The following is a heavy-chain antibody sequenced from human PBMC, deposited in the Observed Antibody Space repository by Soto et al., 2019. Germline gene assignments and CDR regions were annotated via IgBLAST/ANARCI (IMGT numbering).Heavy chain of an antibody. V-gene: IGHV4-34*01. CDR2: INHSGST. CDR1: GGSFSGYY. CDR3: ATSGIVGVPAAGPGGY. Sequence: SETLSLTCAVYGGSFSGYYWTWIRQPPGTGLEWIGEINHSGSTNYNPSLKSRVTISVDTSKNQFSLKLTSVTAEDTAVYYCATSGIVGVPAAGPGGYRGQGTLVIVSS. J-gene: IGHJ4*02. D-gene: IGHD2-2*01.